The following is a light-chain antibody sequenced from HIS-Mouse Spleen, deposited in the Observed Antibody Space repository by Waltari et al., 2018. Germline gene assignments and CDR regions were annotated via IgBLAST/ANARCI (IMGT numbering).Light chain of an antibody. V-gene: IGKV4-1*01. CDR1: QSVLYSSNNKNY. CDR3: QQYYSTPFP. J-gene: IGKJ3*01. CDR2: WAS. Sequence: DIVMTQSPDSLPVSLGERATINCKSSQSVLYSSNNKNYLAWYQQKPGQPPKLLIYWASTRESGVPDRFSGSGSGTDFTLTISSLQAEDVAVYYCQQYYSTPFPFGPGTKVDIK.